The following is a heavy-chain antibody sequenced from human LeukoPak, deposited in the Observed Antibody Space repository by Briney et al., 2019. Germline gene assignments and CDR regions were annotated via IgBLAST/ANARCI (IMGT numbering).Heavy chain of an antibody. D-gene: IGHD5-18*01. CDR3: AHGRERYGYVDC. J-gene: IGHJ4*02. CDR1: GFSLSTSGVG. CDR2: IYWNGDK. Sequence: SGPTLVKPTQTLTLTCTFSGFSLSTSGVGVGWIRQPPGTALEWLALIYWNGDKRYRPSLKSRLTIANDTSKNQVVLTMTNMDPVDTATYYCAHGRERYGYVDCWGQGILVTVSS. V-gene: IGHV2-5*01.